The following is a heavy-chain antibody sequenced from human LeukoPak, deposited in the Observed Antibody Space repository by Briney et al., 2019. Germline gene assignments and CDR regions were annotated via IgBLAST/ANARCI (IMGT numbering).Heavy chain of an antibody. J-gene: IGHJ4*02. CDR2: ISSSSSTI. Sequence: SGGSLRLSCAASGFTFSSYSMNWVRQAPGKGLEWVSYISSSSSTIYYADSVKGRFTISRDNAKNSLYLQMNSLRAEDTAVYYCARDRRGYSGTYDYWGQGTLVTVSS. D-gene: IGHD5-18*01. CDR3: ARDRRGYSGTYDY. CDR1: GFTFSSYS. V-gene: IGHV3-48*04.